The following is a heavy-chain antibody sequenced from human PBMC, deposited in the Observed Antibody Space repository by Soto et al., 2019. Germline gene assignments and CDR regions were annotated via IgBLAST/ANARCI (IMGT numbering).Heavy chain of an antibody. Sequence: GGSLRLSCEASGFAFTSYWMHWVRQAPGKGLVWVAGIKSDRTTASYADSVRGRFTISRDNAKKSLYLQMNSLRAEDTAVYYCARDVIELSEWWPYYYAMAAWGQCTTSTIS. D-gene: IGHD2-8*01. CDR2: IKSDRTTA. V-gene: IGHV3-74*01. J-gene: IGHJ6*02. CDR3: ARDVIELSEWWPYYYAMAA. CDR1: GFAFTSYW.